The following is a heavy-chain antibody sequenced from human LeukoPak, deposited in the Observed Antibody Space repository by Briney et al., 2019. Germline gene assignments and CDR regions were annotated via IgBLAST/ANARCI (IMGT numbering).Heavy chain of an antibody. Sequence: GSLRLSCAASGFTFSSYAMSWVRQAPGKGLEWVAVISYDGSNKYYADSVKGRFTISRDNSKNTLYLQMNSLRAEDTAVYYCAKDARKGTVTTRFFDYWGQGTLVTVSS. CDR1: GFTFSSYA. J-gene: IGHJ4*02. CDR2: ISYDGSNK. CDR3: AKDARKGTVTTRFFDY. D-gene: IGHD4-17*01. V-gene: IGHV3-30*18.